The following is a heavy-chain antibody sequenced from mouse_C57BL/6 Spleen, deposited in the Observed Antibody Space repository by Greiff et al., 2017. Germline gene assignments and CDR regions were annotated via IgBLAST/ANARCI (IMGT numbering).Heavy chain of an antibody. D-gene: IGHD1-1*01. Sequence: QVQLQQSGAELARPGASVKLSCKASGYTFTSYGISWVKQRTGQGLEWIGEIYPRRGNTYYNEKFKGKATLTADKSSSTAYMELRSLTSEDSAVYFSTVVANYFDYWGQGTTLTVSS. V-gene: IGHV1-81*01. CDR3: TVVANYFDY. CDR2: IYPRRGNT. J-gene: IGHJ2*01. CDR1: GYTFTSYG.